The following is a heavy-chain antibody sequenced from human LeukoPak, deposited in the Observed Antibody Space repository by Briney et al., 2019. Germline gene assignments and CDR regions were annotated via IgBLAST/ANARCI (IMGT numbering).Heavy chain of an antibody. CDR1: GGSISSYY. CDR3: ARDWYNWKSAYYYGMDV. Sequence: PSETLSLTCTVSGGSISSYYWSWIRQPAGKGLEWIGRIYTGGSTNYNPSLKSRVTMSVDTSRNQFSLKLSSVTAADTAVYYCARDWYNWKSAYYYGMDVWGQGTTVTVSS. J-gene: IGHJ6*02. V-gene: IGHV4-4*07. CDR2: IYTGGST. D-gene: IGHD1-1*01.